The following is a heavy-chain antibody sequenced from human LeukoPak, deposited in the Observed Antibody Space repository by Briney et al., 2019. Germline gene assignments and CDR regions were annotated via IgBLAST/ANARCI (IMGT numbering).Heavy chain of an antibody. CDR2: IYYTGRT. CDR1: GGSTSNYY. CDR3: ARGILGWRGEDYRDV. Sequence: SETLSLTCTVSGGSTSNYYWSWIRQPPGKGLEWIGHIYYTGRTDYNPSLKSRVTISVDTSKNQFSLTLSSVTAADTAFYYCARGILGWRGEDYRDVWGKGATLSVPS. J-gene: IGHJ6*03. V-gene: IGHV4-59*12. D-gene: IGHD3-16*01.